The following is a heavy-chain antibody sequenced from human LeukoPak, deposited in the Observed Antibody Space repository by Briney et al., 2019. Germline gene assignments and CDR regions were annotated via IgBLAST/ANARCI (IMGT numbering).Heavy chain of an antibody. CDR3: ALQQQVGRDGDY. CDR1: GYMFTNYT. D-gene: IGHD6-13*01. J-gene: IGHJ4*02. CDR2: INAGDDNT. V-gene: IGHV1-3*01. Sequence: ASVKVSCKASGYMFTNYTIHWVRQAPGQRLEWMGWINAGDDNTKYSQKFQGRVTITRDTSASTAYIELSSLRSEDTTVYYCALQQQVGRDGDYWGQGTLVTVSS.